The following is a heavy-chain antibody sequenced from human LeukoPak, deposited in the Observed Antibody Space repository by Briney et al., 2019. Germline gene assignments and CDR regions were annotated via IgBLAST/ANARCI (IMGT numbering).Heavy chain of an antibody. CDR1: GYSISSGYY. CDR3: AGDGGFGEFIGMYNWFDP. J-gene: IGHJ5*02. V-gene: IGHV4-38-2*02. Sequence: PSETLSLTCTVSGYSISSGYYWGWIRQPPGKGLEWIGSIYHSGSTYYNPSLKSRVTISVDTSKNQFSLKLSSVTAADTAVYYCAGDGGFGEFIGMYNWFDPWGQGTLVTVSS. D-gene: IGHD3-10*01. CDR2: IYHSGST.